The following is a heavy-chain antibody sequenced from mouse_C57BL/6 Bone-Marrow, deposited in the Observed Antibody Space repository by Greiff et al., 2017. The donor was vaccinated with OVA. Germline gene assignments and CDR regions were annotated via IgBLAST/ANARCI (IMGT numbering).Heavy chain of an antibody. D-gene: IGHD2-2*01. Sequence: VQLQQSGAELAKPGASVKLSCKASGYTFTSYWMHWVKQRPGQGLEWIGYINPSSGYTKYTQKFKDKATLTADKSSSTAYMQLSSLTYEDSAVYYCAIWFLYWWFEVWGTGTTVTVSS. CDR1: GYTFTSYW. J-gene: IGHJ1*03. CDR2: INPSSGYT. V-gene: IGHV1-7*01. CDR3: AIWFLYWWFEV.